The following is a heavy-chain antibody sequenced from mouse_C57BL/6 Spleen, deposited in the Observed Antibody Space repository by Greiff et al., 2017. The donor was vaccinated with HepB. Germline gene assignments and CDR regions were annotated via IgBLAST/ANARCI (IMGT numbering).Heavy chain of an antibody. CDR2: ISSGGSYT. V-gene: IGHV5-6*02. CDR1: GFTFSSYG. J-gene: IGHJ2*01. CDR3: ARRDYFDY. Sequence: EVNVVESGGDLVKPGGSLKLSCAASGFTFSSYGMSWVRQTPDKRLEWVATISSGGSYTYYPDSVKGRFTISRDNAKNTLYLQMSSLKSEDTAMYYCARRDYFDYWGQGTTLTVSS.